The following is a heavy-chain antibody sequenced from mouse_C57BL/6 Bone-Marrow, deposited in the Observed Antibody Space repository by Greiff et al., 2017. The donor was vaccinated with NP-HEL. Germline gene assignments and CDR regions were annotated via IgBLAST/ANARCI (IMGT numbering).Heavy chain of an antibody. J-gene: IGHJ3*01. Sequence: VQLVESGPELVKPGASVKISCKASGYAFSSSWMNWVKQRPGKGLEWIGRIYPGDGDTNYNGKFKGKATLTADKSSSTAYMQLSSLTSEDSAVYFCARPFYYGNPAWFAYWGQGTLVTVSA. CDR2: IYPGDGDT. V-gene: IGHV1-82*01. CDR3: ARPFYYGNPAWFAY. D-gene: IGHD2-1*01. CDR1: GYAFSSSW.